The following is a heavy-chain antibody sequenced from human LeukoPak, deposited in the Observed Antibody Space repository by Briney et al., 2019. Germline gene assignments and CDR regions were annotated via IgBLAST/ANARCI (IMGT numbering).Heavy chain of an antibody. J-gene: IGHJ4*02. D-gene: IGHD4-11*01. Sequence: TTSETLSLTCAVSGASINSGSYYWAWIRQPPGEGLEWIGSVYHSRVTYYTPSLKSRVSISVDTSNNQFSLKVTSVTAADTAVYYCAREWQYQFDYWGQGSLVTVSS. CDR3: AREWQYQFDY. CDR1: GASINSGSYY. V-gene: IGHV4-39*07. CDR2: VYHSRVT.